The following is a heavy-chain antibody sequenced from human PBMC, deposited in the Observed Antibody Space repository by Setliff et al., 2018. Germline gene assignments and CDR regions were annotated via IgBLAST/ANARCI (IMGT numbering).Heavy chain of an antibody. V-gene: IGHV4-61*02. J-gene: IGHJ6*03. CDR3: ARRGKELYGRYYYYYSVDV. CDR1: GGSISSGSYY. D-gene: IGHD3-10*01. CDR2: IYTSGST. Sequence: SETLSLTCTVSGGSISSGSYYWSWIRQPAGKGLEWIGRIYTSGSTYYNPSLKSRVTISVEKSKNQFSLKLTSVTAAATAVYYCARRGKELYGRYYYYYSVDVWGKGTTVTV.